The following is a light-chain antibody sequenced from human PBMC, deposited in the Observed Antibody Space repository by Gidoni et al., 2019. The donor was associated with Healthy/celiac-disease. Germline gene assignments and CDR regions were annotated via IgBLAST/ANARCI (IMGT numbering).Light chain of an antibody. CDR1: KLGDKY. Sequence: SHQPTQPPSVSVSPDHTASITCSGDKLGDKYACWYQQKPGQSPVLVIYQDSKRPSGIPERFSGSNSGNTATLTISGTQAMDEADYYCQAWDSSTVVFGGGTKLTVL. CDR3: QAWDSSTVV. J-gene: IGLJ2*01. CDR2: QDS. V-gene: IGLV3-1*01.